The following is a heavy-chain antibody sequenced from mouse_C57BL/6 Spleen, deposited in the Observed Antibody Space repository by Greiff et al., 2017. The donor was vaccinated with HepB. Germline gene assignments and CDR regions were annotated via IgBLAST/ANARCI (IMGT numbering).Heavy chain of an antibody. J-gene: IGHJ3*01. CDR1: GYTFTDYE. D-gene: IGHD1-1*01. Sequence: VQLQQSGAELVRPGASVTLSCKASGYTFTDYEMHWVKQTPVHGLEWIGAIDPETGGTAYNQKFKGKAILTADKSSSTAYMERRRLTSEDSAVYYCTREGDYGSSYVPWFAYWGQGTLVTVSA. CDR3: TREGDYGSSYVPWFAY. V-gene: IGHV1-15*01. CDR2: IDPETGGT.